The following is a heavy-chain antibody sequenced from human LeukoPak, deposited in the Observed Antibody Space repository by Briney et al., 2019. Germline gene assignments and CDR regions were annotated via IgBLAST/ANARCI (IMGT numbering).Heavy chain of an antibody. D-gene: IGHD5-18*01. CDR1: GYTFTSYG. CDR2: ISAYNGNT. CDR3: ARARETAVVGLRWQKYGMDL. Sequence: ASVKVSCKASGYTFTSYGISWVRQAPGQGLEWMGWISAYNGNTNYAQKLQGRVTMTTDTSTSTAYMELRSLRSDDTAVYYCARARETAVVGLRWQKYGMDLWGQGTTVTVSS. V-gene: IGHV1-18*01. J-gene: IGHJ6*02.